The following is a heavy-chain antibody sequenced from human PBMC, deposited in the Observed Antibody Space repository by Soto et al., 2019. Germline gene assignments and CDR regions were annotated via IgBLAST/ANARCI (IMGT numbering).Heavy chain of an antibody. CDR3: ARTPASIAAAGPYSNYYYYGMDV. Sequence: KSGPTLVNPTQTLTLTCTFSGFSLSTSGMCVSWIRQPPGKALEWLALIDWDDDKYYSTSLKTRLTISKDTSKNQVVLTMTNMDPVDTATYYCARTPASIAAAGPYSNYYYYGMDVWGQGTTVTVSS. CDR1: GFSLSTSGMC. D-gene: IGHD6-13*01. V-gene: IGHV2-70*01. CDR2: IDWDDDK. J-gene: IGHJ6*02.